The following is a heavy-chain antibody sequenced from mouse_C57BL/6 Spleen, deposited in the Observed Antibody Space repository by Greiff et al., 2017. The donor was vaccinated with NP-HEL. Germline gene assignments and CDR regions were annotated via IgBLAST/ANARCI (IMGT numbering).Heavy chain of an antibody. CDR3: ARYSNYGEDY. Sequence: QVQLKESGPELVKPGASVKISCKASGYAFSSSWMNWVKQRPGKGLEWIGRIYPGDGDTNYNGKFKGKATLTADKSSSTAYMQLSSLTSEDSAVYFCARYSNYGEDYWGQGTSVTVSS. J-gene: IGHJ4*01. V-gene: IGHV1-82*01. D-gene: IGHD2-5*01. CDR1: GYAFSSSW. CDR2: IYPGDGDT.